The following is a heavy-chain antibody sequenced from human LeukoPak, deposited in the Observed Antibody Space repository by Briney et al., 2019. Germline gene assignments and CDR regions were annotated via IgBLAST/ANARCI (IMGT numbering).Heavy chain of an antibody. CDR1: GGSITSYY. J-gene: IGHJ4*02. CDR2: IYYSGST. CDR3: ARESGSTYYFDY. D-gene: IGHD1-26*01. V-gene: IGHV4-59*01. Sequence: PSETLSLTCTVSGGSITSYYWSWIRQSPGKGLEWIGYIYYSGSTDYSPSLKSRVTISVDTSRNQFSLRLNSVTAADTAVYYCARESGSTYYFDYWGQGTLVTVSS.